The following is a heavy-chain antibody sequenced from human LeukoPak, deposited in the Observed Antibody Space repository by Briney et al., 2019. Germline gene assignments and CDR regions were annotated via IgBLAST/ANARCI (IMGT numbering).Heavy chain of an antibody. D-gene: IGHD5-18*01. V-gene: IGHV4-34*01. J-gene: IGHJ4*02. CDR2: INRSGST. CDR3: ARGRGYSYGPPDY. CDR1: GGSFIGFH. Sequence: PSETLSLTCAVYGGSFIGFHWNWIRQPPGKGLEWIGDINRSGSTNYNPSLTSRVTISVDPSKNQFSLNLSSVTAADTAVYYCARGRGYSYGPPDYWGQGTLVTVSS.